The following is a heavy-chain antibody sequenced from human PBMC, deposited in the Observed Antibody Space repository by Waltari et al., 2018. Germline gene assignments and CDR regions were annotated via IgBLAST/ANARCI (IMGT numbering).Heavy chain of an antibody. D-gene: IGHD6-13*01. Sequence: QVQLQESGPGLVKPSETLSLTCTVSGGSISSYYWSWIRQPAGNGLEWIGRIYTRGSTNYNPSCKSRVTMSVDTSKNQFSLKLSSVTAADTAVYYCARGIIAAAGTSWFDPWGQGTLVTVSS. J-gene: IGHJ5*02. CDR1: GGSISSYY. CDR3: ARGIIAAAGTSWFDP. V-gene: IGHV4-4*07. CDR2: IYTRGST.